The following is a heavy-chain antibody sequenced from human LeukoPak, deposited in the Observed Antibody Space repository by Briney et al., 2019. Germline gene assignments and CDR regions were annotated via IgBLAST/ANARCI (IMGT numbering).Heavy chain of an antibody. J-gene: IGHJ4*02. Sequence: GGSLRLSCAASGFTISNNYIRWLRQAPGKGLEWVSHIYSGGFTQFAGSVRGRFTMSRDSSKNTLYLQMNSLRAEDTAVYYCAKDRVFELWFEEASPYYFDYWGQGTLVTVSS. V-gene: IGHV3-66*01. CDR1: GFTISNNY. D-gene: IGHD3-10*01. CDR3: AKDRVFELWFEEASPYYFDY. CDR2: IYSGGFT.